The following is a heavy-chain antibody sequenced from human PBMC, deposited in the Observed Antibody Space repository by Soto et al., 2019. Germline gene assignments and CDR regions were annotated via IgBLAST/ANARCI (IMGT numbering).Heavy chain of an antibody. V-gene: IGHV3-72*01. CDR3: VRVFCSGGDCHHYLDH. D-gene: IGHD2-21*02. CDR2: IRKKVNGYTT. CDR1: GFIFSDYY. Sequence: EVQLVESGGGLVQPGGSLTLSCAASGFIFSDYYMDWVRQAPGKGLEWVGRIRKKVNGYTTEYAASVKGRFTVSRDDSKNSLYLQMNSLKTEDTAIYYCVRVFCSGGDCHHYLDHWGQGTLVTASS. J-gene: IGHJ4*02.